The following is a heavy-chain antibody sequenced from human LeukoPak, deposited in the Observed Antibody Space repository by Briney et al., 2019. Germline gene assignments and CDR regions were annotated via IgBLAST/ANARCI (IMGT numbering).Heavy chain of an antibody. Sequence: SETLSLTCTVSGGSISSSSYYWGWIRQPPGKVLEWIGSIYYSGSTYYNPSLKSRVTISVDTSKNQFSLKLSSVTAADTAVYYCARGLQLLRRGRDWFDPWGQGTLVTVSS. CDR2: IYYSGST. CDR1: GGSISSSSYY. J-gene: IGHJ5*02. D-gene: IGHD2-2*01. CDR3: ARGLQLLRRGRDWFDP. V-gene: IGHV4-39*07.